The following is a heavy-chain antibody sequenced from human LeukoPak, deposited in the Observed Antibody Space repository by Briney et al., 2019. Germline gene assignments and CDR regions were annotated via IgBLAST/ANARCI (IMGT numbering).Heavy chain of an antibody. CDR3: ARDRKGGIVVVPAAMYGPRRVMDV. Sequence: SSETLSLTCAVYGGSFSGYYWSWIRQPPGKGLEWIGEINHSGSTNYSPSLKSRVTISVDTSKNQFSLKLSSVTAADTAVYYCARDRKGGIVVVPAAMYGPRRVMDVWGKGTTVTVSS. J-gene: IGHJ6*03. D-gene: IGHD2-2*01. V-gene: IGHV4-34*01. CDR1: GGSFSGYY. CDR2: INHSGST.